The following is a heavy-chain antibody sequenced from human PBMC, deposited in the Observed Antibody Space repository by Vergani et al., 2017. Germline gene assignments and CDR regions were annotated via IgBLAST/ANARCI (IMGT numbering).Heavy chain of an antibody. CDR2: ISGRGGST. J-gene: IGHJ6*02. CDR3: ARRLGVNYYYGMDV. D-gene: IGHD3-10*01. V-gene: IGHV3-23*01. Sequence: EVQLLESGGGLVQPGGSLRLSCAASGFTFSSYAMSWVRQAPGKGLEWVSAISGRGGSTYYADSVKGRFTISRDNSKNTLYLQMNSLRAEDTAVYYCARRLGVNYYYGMDVWGQGTTVTVSS. CDR1: GFTFSSYA.